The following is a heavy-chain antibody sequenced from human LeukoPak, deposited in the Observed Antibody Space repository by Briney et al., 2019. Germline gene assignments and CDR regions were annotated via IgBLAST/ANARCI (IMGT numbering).Heavy chain of an antibody. CDR3: ARDENGYVWGSFRA. Sequence: SETLSLTCTVSGGSISSYYWSWIRQPPGKGLEWIGYIYYSGSTNYNPSLKSRVTMSVDTSKNQFSLKLSSVTAADTAVYYCARDENGYVWGSFRAWGQGTLVTVSS. CDR1: GGSISSYY. V-gene: IGHV4-59*12. D-gene: IGHD3-16*02. J-gene: IGHJ5*02. CDR2: IYYSGST.